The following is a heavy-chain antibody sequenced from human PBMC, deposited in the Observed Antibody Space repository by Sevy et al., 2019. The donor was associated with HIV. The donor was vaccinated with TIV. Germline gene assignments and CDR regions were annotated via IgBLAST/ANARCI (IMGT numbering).Heavy chain of an antibody. Sequence: GGSLRLSCAASGFNVSSNYMNWVRQAPGKGLEWVSVIYSGANTDYADSVKGRFTISRDTTKNTMYLQMNSRRAEDTAVYYCARDTITYYYDSSGYYTSGYGMDVWGQGTTVTVSS. J-gene: IGHJ6*02. CDR1: GFNVSSNY. D-gene: IGHD3-22*01. V-gene: IGHV3-53*01. CDR2: IYSGANT. CDR3: ARDTITYYYDSSGYYTSGYGMDV.